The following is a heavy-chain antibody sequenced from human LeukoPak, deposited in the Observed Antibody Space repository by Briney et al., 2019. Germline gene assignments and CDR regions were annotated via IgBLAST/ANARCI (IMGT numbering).Heavy chain of an antibody. Sequence: ASVRVSCKASGYTFTGHYMHWVRQAPGQGLEWMGWINPNSGGTNYAQKFQGRVTMTRDTPISTAYMELSRLRSDDTAVYYCARVSRLSSSTSCYGYWGQGTLVTVSS. CDR2: INPNSGGT. CDR1: GYTFTGHY. D-gene: IGHD2-2*01. CDR3: ARVSRLSSSTSCYGY. J-gene: IGHJ4*02. V-gene: IGHV1-2*02.